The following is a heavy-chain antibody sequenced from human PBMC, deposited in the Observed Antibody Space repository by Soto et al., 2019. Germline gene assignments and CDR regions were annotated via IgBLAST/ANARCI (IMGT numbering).Heavy chain of an antibody. CDR2: ISYDGSNK. J-gene: IGHJ5*02. CDR3: AREGPPNWFDP. Sequence: GGCLILSCASSGFTFSSYSMHWVRQAPGKGLEWVAVISYDGSNKYYADSVKGRFTISRDNSKNTLYLQMNSLRAEDTAVYYCAREGPPNWFDPWGQGTLVNVSS. V-gene: IGHV3-30-3*01. CDR1: GFTFSSYS.